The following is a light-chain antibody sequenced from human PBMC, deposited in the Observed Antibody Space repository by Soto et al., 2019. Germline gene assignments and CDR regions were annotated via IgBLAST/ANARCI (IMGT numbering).Light chain of an antibody. V-gene: IGLV2-23*02. CDR2: EVS. CDR1: SIDVGNYNL. CDR3: CSYGGGTIMI. J-gene: IGLJ2*01. Sequence: QSALTQPASVAGSPGQSITISCTGTSIDVGNYNLVSWFQQHPGKAPKLMIFEVSQRPSGVSNRFSGSKSGNTASLTISGLQAEDEADYYCCSYGGGTIMIFGGGTKLTVL.